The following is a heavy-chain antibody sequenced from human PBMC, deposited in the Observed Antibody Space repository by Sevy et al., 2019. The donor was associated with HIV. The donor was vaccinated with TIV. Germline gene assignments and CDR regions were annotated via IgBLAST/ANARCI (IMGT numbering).Heavy chain of an antibody. D-gene: IGHD6-13*01. Sequence: GESLKISCEGSGYSFTSYWIGWVRQMPGKGLEWMGIIYPGDSDTRYSPSFQGQVTISADKSISTAYLQWSSLKASDTPMYYCARWGSPYSSSWYSEYFQHWGQGTLVTVSS. J-gene: IGHJ1*01. CDR3: ARWGSPYSSSWYSEYFQH. CDR1: GYSFTSYW. CDR2: IYPGDSDT. V-gene: IGHV5-51*01.